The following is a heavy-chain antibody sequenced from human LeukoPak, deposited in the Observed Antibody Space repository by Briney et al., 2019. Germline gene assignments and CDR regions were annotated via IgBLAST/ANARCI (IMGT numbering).Heavy chain of an antibody. CDR3: ARGIISRITGTPSDWFDP. D-gene: IGHD1-20*01. J-gene: IGHJ5*02. CDR1: GGSMNNYY. Sequence: SETLSLTCTVSGGSMNNYYWTWIRQPPGKGLEWIGYIHYHGNTNYNPSLKSRLTISIDTSKNQFSLKLSPVTAADAAVYYCARGIISRITGTPSDWFDPWGQGTLVTVSS. CDR2: IHYHGNT. V-gene: IGHV4-59*01.